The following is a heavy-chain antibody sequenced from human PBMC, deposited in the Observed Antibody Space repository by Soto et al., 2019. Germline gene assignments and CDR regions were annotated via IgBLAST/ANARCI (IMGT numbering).Heavy chain of an antibody. CDR2: ISYDGSNK. CDR1: GFTFSSYA. Sequence: PGGSLRLSCAASGFTFSSYAMHWVRQAPGKGLEWVAVISYDGSNKYYADSVKGRFTISRDNSKNTLYLQMNSLRAEDTAVYYCARDLVVAATRGAFDYWGQGTLVTVSS. D-gene: IGHD2-15*01. CDR3: ARDLVVAATRGAFDY. J-gene: IGHJ4*02. V-gene: IGHV3-30-3*01.